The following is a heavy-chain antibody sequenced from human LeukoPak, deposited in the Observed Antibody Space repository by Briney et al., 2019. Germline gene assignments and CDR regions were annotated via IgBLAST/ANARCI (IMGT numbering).Heavy chain of an antibody. Sequence: GGSLRLSCAASGFTFSSYAMSWVRQAPGKGLEWVSAISGSGGSTYYADSVKGRFTISRDNSKNTLYLQMNSLRAEDAAVYYCAKARIAVTSFDYWGQGTLVTVSS. CDR1: GFTFSSYA. CDR2: ISGSGGST. J-gene: IGHJ4*02. D-gene: IGHD6-19*01. V-gene: IGHV3-23*01. CDR3: AKARIAVTSFDY.